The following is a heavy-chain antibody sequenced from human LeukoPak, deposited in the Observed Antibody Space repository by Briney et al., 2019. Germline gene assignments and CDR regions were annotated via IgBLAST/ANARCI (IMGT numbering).Heavy chain of an antibody. CDR1: GGSISSSRYY. J-gene: IGHJ5*02. D-gene: IGHD3-10*01. CDR2: IYYSGST. V-gene: IGHV4-39*01. Sequence: SETLSLTCTVSGGSISSSRYYWGWIRQPPGEGLEWIVSIYYSGSTYYNPSRKSRVTISVNTSKNQLSLKLTSVTAADTAVYYCARHRLYGSGSYLPERWFDLWGQGTLVTVSS. CDR3: ARHRLYGSGSYLPERWFDL.